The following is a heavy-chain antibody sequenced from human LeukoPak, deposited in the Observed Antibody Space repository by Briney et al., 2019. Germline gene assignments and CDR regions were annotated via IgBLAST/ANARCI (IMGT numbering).Heavy chain of an antibody. D-gene: IGHD4-17*01. J-gene: IGHJ4*02. CDR2: TYTSGST. CDR3: ARGQGTTVTTGIDY. V-gene: IGHV4-4*07. Sequence: SETLSLTCTVSGGSISSYDWSWIRQPAGKGLEWIGRTYTSGSTNYNPSLKSRVTMSVDMSKNQFSLKLSSMIAADTAVYYCARGQGTTVTTGIDYWGQGTLVTVSS. CDR1: GGSISSYD.